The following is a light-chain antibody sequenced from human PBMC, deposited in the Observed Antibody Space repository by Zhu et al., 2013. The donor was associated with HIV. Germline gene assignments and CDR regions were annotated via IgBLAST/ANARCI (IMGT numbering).Light chain of an antibody. CDR2: EVN. V-gene: IGLV2-23*02. CDR1: SNDVGGYKY. J-gene: IGLJ3*02. CDR3: CSYAGSGTWV. Sequence: QSALTQPASVSGSPGQSITISCTGSSNDVGGYKYVSWYQQHPGKAPELMIYEVNERPSGVSNRFSGSKSGNTASLTISGLQAEDEADFYCCSYAGSGTWVFGGGTKLTVL.